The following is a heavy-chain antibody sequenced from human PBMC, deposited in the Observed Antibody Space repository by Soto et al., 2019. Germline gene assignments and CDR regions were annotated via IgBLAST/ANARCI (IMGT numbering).Heavy chain of an antibody. CDR1: GFTVSSNY. D-gene: IGHD3-10*01. Sequence: GSLRLSCAASGFTVSSNYMSWVRQAPGKGLEWVSVIYSGGSTYYADSVKGRFTISRHNSKNTLYLQMNSLRAEDTAVYYCASFFVSVSYYNQHYYYYYYMDVWGKGTTVTVSS. V-gene: IGHV3-53*04. CDR3: ASFFVSVSYYNQHYYYYYYMDV. CDR2: IYSGGST. J-gene: IGHJ6*03.